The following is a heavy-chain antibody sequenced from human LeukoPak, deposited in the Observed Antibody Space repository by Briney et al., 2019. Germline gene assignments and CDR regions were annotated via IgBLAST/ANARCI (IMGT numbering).Heavy chain of an antibody. J-gene: IGHJ6*03. D-gene: IGHD6-19*01. Sequence: GGSLRLSCAASGFTFSDYSVNWVRQAPGRGLEWVSSISGSGTYTYYADSVRGRFTLARDNASNSLYLQMNSLRAEDTAVYYCVRDKAGSTPNYYYSMDVWGTGTTVTVSS. V-gene: IGHV3-21*01. CDR3: VRDKAGSTPNYYYSMDV. CDR1: GFTFSDYS. CDR2: ISGSGTYT.